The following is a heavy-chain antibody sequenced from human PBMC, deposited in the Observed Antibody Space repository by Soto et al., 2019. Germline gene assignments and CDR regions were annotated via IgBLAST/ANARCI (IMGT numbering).Heavy chain of an antibody. CDR1: GFRFSSYS. D-gene: IGHD3-22*01. CDR3: ATMNGYFEY. CDR2: ITATGDRT. Sequence: GGSLRLSCADSGFRFSSYSMSWVRQTPGKGLEWVAAITATGDRTYYADSVTGRFTISRDNSKKTHYLQMTSLRAEDTAMYYCATMNGYFEYWGQGTPVTISS. V-gene: IGHV3-23*01. J-gene: IGHJ4*02.